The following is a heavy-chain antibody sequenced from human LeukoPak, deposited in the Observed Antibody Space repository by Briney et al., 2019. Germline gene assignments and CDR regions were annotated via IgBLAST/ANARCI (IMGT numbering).Heavy chain of an antibody. CDR3: ASGGSSWPFDY. D-gene: IGHD6-13*01. J-gene: IGHJ4*02. CDR1: GFTVSSNY. CDR2: IYSGGST. V-gene: IGHV3-53*01. Sequence: GGSLRLSCAASGFTVSSNYMSWVRQAPGKELEWVSVIYSGGSTYYADSVKGRFTISRDNSKNTLYLQMNSLRAEDTAVYYCASGGSSWPFDYWGQGTLVTVSS.